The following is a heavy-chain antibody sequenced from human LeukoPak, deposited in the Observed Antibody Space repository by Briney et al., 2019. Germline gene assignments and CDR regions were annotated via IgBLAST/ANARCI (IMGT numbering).Heavy chain of an antibody. CDR3: ASDRSISWYYF. D-gene: IGHD6-13*01. V-gene: IGHV4-59*05. CDR1: GFTFSSYA. CDR2: IFYGGTT. Sequence: PGGSLRLSCAASGFTFSSYAMSWVRQPLGKGLEWIGSIFYGGTTNTNSNPSLESRVTISVDTSKNQFSLKLISATAADTAIYYCASDRSISWYYFWGQGTLVTVSS. J-gene: IGHJ4*02.